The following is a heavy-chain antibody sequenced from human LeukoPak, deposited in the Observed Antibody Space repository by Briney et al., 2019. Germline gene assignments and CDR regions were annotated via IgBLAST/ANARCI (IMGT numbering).Heavy chain of an antibody. J-gene: IGHJ4*02. CDR2: IYYSGST. CDR3: ARGQGGGYSYGYFSYYFDY. V-gene: IGHV4-59*01. CDR1: GGPISRYY. D-gene: IGHD5-18*01. Sequence: SETLSLTCTVSGGPISRYYWSWIRQPPGKGLEWIGYIYYSGSTNYNPSLKSRVTISVDTSKNQFSLKLSSVTAADTAVYYCARGQGGGYSYGYFSYYFDYWGQGTLVTVSS.